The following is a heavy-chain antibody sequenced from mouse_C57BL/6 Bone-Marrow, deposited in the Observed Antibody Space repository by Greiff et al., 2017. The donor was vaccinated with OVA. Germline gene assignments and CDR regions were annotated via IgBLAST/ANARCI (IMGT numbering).Heavy chain of an antibody. CDR2: IDPSDSYT. D-gene: IGHD2-3*01. J-gene: IGHJ3*01. CDR1: GYTFTSYW. CDR3: AKGWAWFAY. Sequence: QVQLQQSGAELVMPGASVKLSCKASGYTFTSYWMHWVKQRPGQGLEWIGEIDPSDSYTNYNQKFKGKSTLTVDKSSSTAYMQLSSLTSEDSAVYYCAKGWAWFAYWGQGTLVTVSA. V-gene: IGHV1-69*01.